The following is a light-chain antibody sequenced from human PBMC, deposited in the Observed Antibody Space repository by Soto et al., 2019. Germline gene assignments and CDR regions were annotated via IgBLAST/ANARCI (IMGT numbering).Light chain of an antibody. CDR1: SSDVGSYNL. CDR2: EGS. V-gene: IGLV2-23*03. J-gene: IGLJ1*01. CDR3: CSYAGSSTFV. Sequence: QSALTQPASVSGSPGQSITISCTGTSSDVGSYNLVSWYQQHPGKAPRLMIYEGSKRPSGVSNRFSGSKSGNTASLTISGLQVEDEADYYCCSYAGSSTFVFGTGPKVTVL.